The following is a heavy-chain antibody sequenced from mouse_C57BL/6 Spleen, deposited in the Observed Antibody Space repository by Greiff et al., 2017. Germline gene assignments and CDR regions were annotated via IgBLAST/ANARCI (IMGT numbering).Heavy chain of an antibody. V-gene: IGHV1-59*01. Sequence: VQLQQPGAELVRPGTSVKLSCKASGYTFTSYWMHWVKQRPGQGLEWIGVIDPSDSYTNYNQKFKGKATLTVDTSSSTAYMQLSSLTSEDSAVYDCARRISRGAMDYWGQGTSVTVSS. CDR1: GYTFTSYW. J-gene: IGHJ4*01. CDR2: IDPSDSYT. D-gene: IGHD6-2*01. CDR3: ARRISRGAMDY.